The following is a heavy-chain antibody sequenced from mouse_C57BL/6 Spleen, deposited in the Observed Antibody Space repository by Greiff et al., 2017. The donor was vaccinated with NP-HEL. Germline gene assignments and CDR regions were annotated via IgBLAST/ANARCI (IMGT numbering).Heavy chain of an antibody. D-gene: IGHD1-3*01. CDR1: GYTFTSYW. V-gene: IGHV1-69*01. CDR2: IDPSDSYT. Sequence: QVQLQQPGAELVMPGASVKLSCKASGYTFTSYWMHWVKQRPGQGLEWIGEIDPSDSYTNYNQKFKGKSTLTVDKSSSTAYMQLSSLTSEDSAVYYCARSGDGLIGAYWGQGTLVTVSA. CDR3: ARSGDGLIGAY. J-gene: IGHJ3*01.